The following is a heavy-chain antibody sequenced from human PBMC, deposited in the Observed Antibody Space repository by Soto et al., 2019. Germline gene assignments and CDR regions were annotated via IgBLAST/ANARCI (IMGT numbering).Heavy chain of an antibody. J-gene: IGHJ4*02. Sequence: SETLSLTCAVYGGSFSGYYWSWIRQPPGKGLEWIGEINHSGSTNYNPSLKSRVTISVDTSKNQFSLKLSSVTAADTAVYYCAGGSAYLPVGYWGQGTLVTVSS. V-gene: IGHV4-34*01. CDR2: INHSGST. CDR3: AGGSAYLPVGY. CDR1: GGSFSGYY.